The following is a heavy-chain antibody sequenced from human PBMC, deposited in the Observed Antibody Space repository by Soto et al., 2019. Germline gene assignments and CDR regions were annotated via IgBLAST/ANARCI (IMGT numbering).Heavy chain of an antibody. Sequence: SETLSLTCAVYGGSFRGYYWTWIRQPPGTGLEWIGEINHSGSTNYNPSLKSRVTISVDTSKNQFSLKLTSVTAADTAVYYCARDKITGLFDYWGQGSLVIVSS. J-gene: IGHJ4*02. CDR1: GGSFRGYY. CDR3: ARDKITGLFDY. V-gene: IGHV4-34*01. CDR2: INHSGST. D-gene: IGHD2-8*02.